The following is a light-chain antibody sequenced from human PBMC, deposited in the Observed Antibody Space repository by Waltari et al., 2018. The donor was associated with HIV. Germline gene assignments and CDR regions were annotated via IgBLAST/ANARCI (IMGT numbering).Light chain of an antibody. CDR1: SPNLGTNY. V-gene: IGLV1-51*01. J-gene: IGLJ3*02. CDR2: DSN. Sequence: QSVLTQPPSVSAAPGQQVTISCPASSPNLGTNYVPWYQQLPGTAPKLPIYDSNQQPSVIPGRFAGSKSGTSGTLAITGLQTGDEADYYCGTWDSSLSAWVFGGGTKLTVL. CDR3: GTWDSSLSAWV.